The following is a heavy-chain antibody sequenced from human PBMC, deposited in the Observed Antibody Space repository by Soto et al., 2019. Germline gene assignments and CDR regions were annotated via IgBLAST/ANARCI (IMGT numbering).Heavy chain of an antibody. CDR1: GYTFTSYG. Sequence: QVQLVQSGAEVKKPGASVKVSCKASGYTFTSYGISWVRQAPGQGLEWMGWISAYNGNTKYAQKLQGRVTTTTDTSTSTAYMELRSQRSDDTAVYYCARDLGGSYYAPVDYWGQGTLVTVSS. CDR2: ISAYNGNT. J-gene: IGHJ4*02. V-gene: IGHV1-18*01. CDR3: ARDLGGSYYAPVDY. D-gene: IGHD1-26*01.